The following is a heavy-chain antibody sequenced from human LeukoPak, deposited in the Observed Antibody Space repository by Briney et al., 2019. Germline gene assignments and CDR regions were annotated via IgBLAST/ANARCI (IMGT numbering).Heavy chain of an antibody. D-gene: IGHD2-8*01. CDR1: GFTFSDYY. V-gene: IGHV3-11*04. CDR2: ISSSGSTI. Sequence: PGGSLRLSCAASGFTFSDYYMSWICQAPGKGLEWVSYISSSGSTIYYADSVKGRFTISRDNAKNSLYLQMNSLRAEDTAVYYCARAGVLVYATPGGFDYWGQGTLVTVSS. CDR3: ARAGVLVYATPGGFDY. J-gene: IGHJ4*02.